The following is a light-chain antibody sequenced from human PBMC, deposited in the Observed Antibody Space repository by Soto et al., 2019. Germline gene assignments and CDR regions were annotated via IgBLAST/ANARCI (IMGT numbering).Light chain of an antibody. J-gene: IGKJ1*01. V-gene: IGKV2-28*01. CDR1: QSLLHGSGYNY. Sequence: DFVMTQSPLSLPVTPGEPASISCRSSQSLLHGSGYNYLDWYLQKPGQSPQLLIYLGSNRASGVPDRFSGSGSGTDFTLKISRVEAEDVGVYYCMQALQTPWTFGQGTKVEIK. CDR2: LGS. CDR3: MQALQTPWT.